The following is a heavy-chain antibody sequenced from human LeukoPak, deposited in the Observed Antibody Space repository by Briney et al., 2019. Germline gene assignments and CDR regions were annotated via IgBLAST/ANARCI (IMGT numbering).Heavy chain of an antibody. J-gene: IGHJ4*02. D-gene: IGHD6-6*01. Sequence: SETLSLTCSVSSGSISGYYWSWIRQPPGKGLEWIGYIYYSGSTKYNPSLKSRVTISVDTSKNQFSLKLSSVTAADTAVYYCAKQSGSSPYYFDYWGQGTLVTVSS. V-gene: IGHV4-59*08. CDR1: SGSISGYY. CDR2: IYYSGST. CDR3: AKQSGSSPYYFDY.